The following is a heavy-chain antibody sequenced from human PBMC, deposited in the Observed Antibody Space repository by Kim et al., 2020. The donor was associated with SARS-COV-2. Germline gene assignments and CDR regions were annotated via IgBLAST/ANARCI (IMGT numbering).Heavy chain of an antibody. J-gene: IGHJ4*02. CDR2: GST. CDR3: ARGAGTLY. V-gene: IGHV3-53*01. D-gene: IGHD6-13*01. Sequence: GSTYYADSVKGRFTISRDNSKNTLYLQMNSLRAEDTAVYYCARGAGTLYWGQGTLVTVSS.